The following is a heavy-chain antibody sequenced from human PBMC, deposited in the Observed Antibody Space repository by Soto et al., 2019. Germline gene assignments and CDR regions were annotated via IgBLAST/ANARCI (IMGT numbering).Heavy chain of an antibody. Sequence: SVKVSCKASGFTFTSSAMQWVRQARGQRLEWIGWIVVGSGNTNYAQKFQERVTITRDMSTSTAYMELSSLRSEDTAVYYCAADDYGDYGFDYWGQGTLVTVSS. CDR3: AADDYGDYGFDY. CDR1: GFTFTSSA. D-gene: IGHD4-17*01. CDR2: IVVGSGNT. J-gene: IGHJ4*02. V-gene: IGHV1-58*02.